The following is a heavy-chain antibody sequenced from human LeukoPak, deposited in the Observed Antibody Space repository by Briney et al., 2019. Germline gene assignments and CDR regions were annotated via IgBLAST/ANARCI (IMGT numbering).Heavy chain of an antibody. V-gene: IGHV1-2*02. D-gene: IGHD6-19*01. Sequence: ASLKVSCKASGYTFTGYYMHWVRQAPGQGLEWIGWINPNSGGTNYAQKFQGRVTMTRDTSISTAYMALSRLRSDDTAMYYCARGATGYSSGWYHNWGQGTLVTVSS. CDR2: INPNSGGT. CDR1: GYTFTGYY. J-gene: IGHJ4*02. CDR3: ARGATGYSSGWYHN.